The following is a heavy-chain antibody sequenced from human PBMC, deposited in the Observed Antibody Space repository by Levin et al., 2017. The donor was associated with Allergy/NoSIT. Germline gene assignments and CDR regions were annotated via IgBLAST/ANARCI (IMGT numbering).Heavy chain of an antibody. CDR3: ARRLGIGHYFDY. CDR1: GGSISSSSYY. D-gene: IGHD3-16*01. Sequence: GALRLSCTVSGGSISSSSYYWGWIRQPPGKGLEWIGSIYYSGSTYYNPSLKSRVTISVDTSKNQFSLKLSSVTAADTAVYYCARRLGIGHYFDYWGQGTLVTVSS. V-gene: IGHV4-39*01. J-gene: IGHJ4*02. CDR2: IYYSGST.